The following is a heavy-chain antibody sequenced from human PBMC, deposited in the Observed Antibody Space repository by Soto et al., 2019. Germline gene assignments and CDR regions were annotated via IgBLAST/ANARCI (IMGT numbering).Heavy chain of an antibody. V-gene: IGHV5-51*01. J-gene: IGHJ6*02. Sequence: PGESLKISCKGSGYSFTSYWIGWVRQMPGKGLEWMGIIYPGDSDTRYSPSFQGQVTISADKSISTAYLQWSSLKASDTAMYYCASSRSRGSSSWRFYGLGGVYYGMDVWGQGTTVTVSS. D-gene: IGHD6-13*01. CDR2: IYPGDSDT. CDR3: ASSRSRGSSSWRFYGLGGVYYGMDV. CDR1: GYSFTSYW.